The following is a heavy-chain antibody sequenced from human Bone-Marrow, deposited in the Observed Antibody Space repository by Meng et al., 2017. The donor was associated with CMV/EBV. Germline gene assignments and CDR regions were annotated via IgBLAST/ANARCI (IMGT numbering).Heavy chain of an antibody. Sequence: SETLSLTCTVSGGSISSSSYYWGWIRQPPGKGLEWIGEINHSGSTNYNPSLKSRVTISVDTSKNQFSLKLSSVTAADTAVYYCARGLDYGDYLDYWGQGTLVTVSS. CDR1: GGSISSSSYY. D-gene: IGHD4-17*01. J-gene: IGHJ4*02. V-gene: IGHV4-39*07. CDR2: INHSGST. CDR3: ARGLDYGDYLDY.